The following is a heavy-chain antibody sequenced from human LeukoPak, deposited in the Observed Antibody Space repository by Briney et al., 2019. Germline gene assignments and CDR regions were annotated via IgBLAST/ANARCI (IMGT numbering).Heavy chain of an antibody. J-gene: IGHJ4*02. CDR2: IKRDGSET. Sequence: GGSLRLSCAVSGFTFSTLWMTWVRQAPGKGLEWVGNIKRDGSETYYVASVRGRFTISRDNAKNSLYLQMNSLRAEDTAVYFCARERETYNDYWGQGTLVTVSS. CDR1: GFTFSTLW. V-gene: IGHV3-7*01. D-gene: IGHD1-1*01. CDR3: ARERETYNDY.